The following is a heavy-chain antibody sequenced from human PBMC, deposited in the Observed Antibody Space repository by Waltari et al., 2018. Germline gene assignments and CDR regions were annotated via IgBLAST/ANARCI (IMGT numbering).Heavy chain of an antibody. Sequence: QLQLQESGPGLVKPSETLSLTCTVSGGSISSSSYYWGWIRQPPGKGLEWIGSIYYSGSTYYNPSLKSRVTISVDTSKNQFSLKLSSVTAADTAVDYCAREEPRAAFDYWGQGTLVTVSS. V-gene: IGHV4-39*07. CDR1: GGSISSSSYY. CDR3: AREEPRAAFDY. CDR2: IYYSGST. J-gene: IGHJ4*02.